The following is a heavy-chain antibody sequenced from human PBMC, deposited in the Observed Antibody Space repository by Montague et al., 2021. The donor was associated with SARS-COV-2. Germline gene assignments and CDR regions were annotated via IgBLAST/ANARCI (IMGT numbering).Heavy chain of an antibody. J-gene: IGHJ3*02. CDR2: FSGSSTKM. V-gene: IGHV3-48*02. Sequence: SPRLSCAASGFSLSSYSMNWVRQAPGKGLEWVSYFSGSSTKMNFADSVKGRFTISRDIAKNSLYLQMDSLTDEDTAVYYCARDAGYNWNTEAYALDMWGQGTMGDVSS. CDR1: GFSLSSYS. CDR3: ARDAGYNWNTEAYALDM. D-gene: IGHD1/OR15-1a*01.